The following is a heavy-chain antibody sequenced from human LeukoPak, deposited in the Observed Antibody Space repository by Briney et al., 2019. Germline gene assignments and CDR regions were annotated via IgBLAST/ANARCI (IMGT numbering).Heavy chain of an antibody. CDR3: ARKYCSGGDCYSNY. D-gene: IGHD2-15*01. J-gene: IGHJ4*02. Sequence: TSETLSLTCTVSGGSISSSGYYWGWIRQLPGKGLEWIGSIYYGGSTYYNPSLKSRVTISVDTSKNQFSLKLSSVTAADTAMYYCARKYCSGGDCYSNYWGQGTLVTVSS. CDR2: IYYGGST. V-gene: IGHV4-39*01. CDR1: GGSISSSGYY.